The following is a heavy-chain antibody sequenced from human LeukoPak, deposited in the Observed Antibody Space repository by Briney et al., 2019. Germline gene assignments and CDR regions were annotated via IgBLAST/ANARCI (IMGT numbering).Heavy chain of an antibody. CDR2: IYCGGNT. J-gene: IGHJ4*02. V-gene: IGHV3-66*01. Sequence: AESLTLSWAVSGFTFRDKHMSCVRQAPGKGLELVSPIYCGGNTFYADSVKVRFTISRDNSKNTLYFQMNSLRAEDTAVYYCASPVPGTYYFDYWGQGTLVTVS. CDR1: GFTFRDKH. CDR3: ASPVPGTYYFDY.